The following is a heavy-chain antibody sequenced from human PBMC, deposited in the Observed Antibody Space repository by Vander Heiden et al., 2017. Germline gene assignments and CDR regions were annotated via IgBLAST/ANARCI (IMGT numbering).Heavy chain of an antibody. J-gene: IGHJ4*02. V-gene: IGHV3-23*01. CDR3: AKDSGRGGDDY. CDR2: IRNTGGST. Sequence: EVELLESGGDLVQPGGSLRPSCAASGFTFSTYAMNWVRQAPGKGLEWVSAIRNTGGSTYYADSVKGRFTISRDNFKNTLYLQMNNLRAEDTAVYYCAKDSGRGGDDYWGQGTLVTVSS. D-gene: IGHD3-16*01. CDR1: GFTFSTYA.